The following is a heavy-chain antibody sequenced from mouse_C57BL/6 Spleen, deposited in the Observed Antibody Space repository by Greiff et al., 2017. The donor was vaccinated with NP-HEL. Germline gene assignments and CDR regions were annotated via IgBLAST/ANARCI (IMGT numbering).Heavy chain of an antibody. CDR3: ARQITGAVDY. V-gene: IGHV5-6*01. CDR1: GFTFSSYG. D-gene: IGHD4-1*01. J-gene: IGHJ2*01. Sequence: EVKLVESGGDLVKPGGSLKLSCAASGFTFSSYGMSWVRQTPDKRLEWVATISSGGSYTYYPDSVKGRFTISRDNAKNTLYLQMSSLKAEDTAMYYCARQITGAVDYWGQGTTLTVSS. CDR2: ISSGGSYT.